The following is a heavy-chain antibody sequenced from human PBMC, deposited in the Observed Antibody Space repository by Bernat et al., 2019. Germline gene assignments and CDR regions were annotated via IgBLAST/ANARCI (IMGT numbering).Heavy chain of an antibody. Sequence: EVQLVESGGGLVQPGGSLRLSCAASGFTFSSYWMSWVRQAPGKGLEWVANIKQDGSEKYYVDSVKGRFTISRDNAKNSLYLQMNSLRAEDTAVYYCAGEGRYDFWGGHYYCYDGMDVWGQGTTVTVSS. J-gene: IGHJ6*02. D-gene: IGHD3-3*01. CDR2: IKQDGSEK. CDR1: GFTFSSYW. V-gene: IGHV3-7*03. CDR3: AGEGRYDFWGGHYYCYDGMDV.